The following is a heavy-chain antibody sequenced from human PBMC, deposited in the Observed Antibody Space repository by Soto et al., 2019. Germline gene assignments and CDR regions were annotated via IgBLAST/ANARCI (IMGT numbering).Heavy chain of an antibody. CDR2: ISAYNGNT. V-gene: IGHV1-18*04. D-gene: IGHD6-19*01. CDR3: AGDRSHLSAVAGTLGYGMDV. CDR1: GYTFTSYG. Sequence: QVPLVQSGAEVKKPGASVKVSCKASGYTFTSYGISWVRQAPGQGLEWMGWISAYNGNTNYAQKLQGRVTMTTDTSTSTAYMELRSLRSDDTAVYYCAGDRSHLSAVAGTLGYGMDVWGQGTTVTVSS. J-gene: IGHJ6*02.